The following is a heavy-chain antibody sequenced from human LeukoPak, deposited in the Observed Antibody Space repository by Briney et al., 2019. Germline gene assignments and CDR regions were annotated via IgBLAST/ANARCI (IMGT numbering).Heavy chain of an antibody. CDR3: ARDGGSSGWYEFDY. V-gene: IGHV3-7*01. CDR2: IKQDGSEK. Sequence: GGSLRLSCAASGFTSGTYCMSWVRQAPGKGLEWVANIKQDGSEKYYVDSVRGRFTISRDNAKNSQYLQMNSLRAEDTAVYCFARDGGSSGWYEFDYWGQGTLVTVSS. J-gene: IGHJ4*02. D-gene: IGHD6-19*01. CDR1: GFTSGTYC.